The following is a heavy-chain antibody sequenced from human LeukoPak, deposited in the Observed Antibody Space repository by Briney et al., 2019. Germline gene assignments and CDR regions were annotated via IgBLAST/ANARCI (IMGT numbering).Heavy chain of an antibody. CDR2: INQGGSEK. CDR1: GFTFGIYW. J-gene: IGHJ4*02. V-gene: IGHV3-7*01. CDR3: ARAGQAGTTDY. D-gene: IGHD1-7*01. Sequence: PGGSLRLSCAASGFTFGIYWMSWVRQAPGKGLELVANINQGGSEKYYVDSVTGRFTISRDNAENSLYLKLNSLTVEDTAVYYCARAGQAGTTDYWGQGTLVTVSS.